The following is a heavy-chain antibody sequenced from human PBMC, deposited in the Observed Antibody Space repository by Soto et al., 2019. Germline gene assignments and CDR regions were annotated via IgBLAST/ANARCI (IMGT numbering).Heavy chain of an antibody. CDR1: GFTFSDNW. CDR3: ASGYGPAR. V-gene: IGHV3-74*01. Sequence: QLVESGGGLVQPGGSLRLSCTASGFTFSDNWMHWIRQSPGKGLAWVSRISSDGSSTSYADSVMGRCTISRDNAKNTLYLQMNSLRVDDPAVYYCASGYGPARWGQGTLVTVSS. D-gene: IGHD5-18*01. CDR2: ISSDGSST. J-gene: IGHJ4*02.